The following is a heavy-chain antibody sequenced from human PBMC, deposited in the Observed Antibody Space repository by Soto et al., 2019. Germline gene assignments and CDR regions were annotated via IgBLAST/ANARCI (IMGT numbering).Heavy chain of an antibody. CDR1: GFTFSSYA. V-gene: IGHV3-23*01. CDR3: AKGRPEWLRLSINGTTHFDS. J-gene: IGHJ4*02. CDR2: ISGSGGST. D-gene: IGHD1-20*01. Sequence: GGSLRLSCAASGFTFSSYAMSWVRQAPGKGLEWVSAISGSGGSTYYADSVKGRFTISRDNSKNTLYLQMNSLRAEDTAVYYCAKGRPEWLRLSINGTTHFDSWVQGTLVTVSS.